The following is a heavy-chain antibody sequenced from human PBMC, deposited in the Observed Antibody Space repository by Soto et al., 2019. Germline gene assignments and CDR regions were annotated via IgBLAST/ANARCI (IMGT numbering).Heavy chain of an antibody. CDR3: AAPHYYGSGSYYNVLGY. Sequence: SEPLSLTCTVSGGSISSSSYYWGWIRQPPGKGLEWIGSIYYSGSTYYNPSLKSRVTISVDTSKNQFSLKLSSVTAADTAVYFCAAPHYYGSGSYYNVLGYWGQGTLVTVSS. V-gene: IGHV4-39*01. D-gene: IGHD3-10*01. CDR2: IYYSGST. J-gene: IGHJ4*02. CDR1: GGSISSSSYY.